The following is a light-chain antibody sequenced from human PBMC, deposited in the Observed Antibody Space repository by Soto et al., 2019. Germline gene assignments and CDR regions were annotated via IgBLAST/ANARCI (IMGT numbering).Light chain of an antibody. CDR3: CSYAGSYTVV. CDR1: SSDVGGYNY. CDR2: DVN. Sequence: QSALTQPRSVSGSPGQSVTISCTGTSSDVGGYNYVSWYQQHPGKAPKLMISDVNKRPSGVPDRFSGSKSGNTASLTISGLQAEDEAGYYCCSYAGSYTVVFGGGTKVTVL. V-gene: IGLV2-11*01. J-gene: IGLJ2*01.